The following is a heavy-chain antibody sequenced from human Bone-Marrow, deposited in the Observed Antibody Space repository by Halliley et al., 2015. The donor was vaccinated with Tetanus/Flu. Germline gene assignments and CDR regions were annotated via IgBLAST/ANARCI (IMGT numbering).Heavy chain of an antibody. D-gene: IGHD3-10*01. CDR3: VRGYGSGTYAWFYYGMDV. V-gene: IGHV3-33*01. Sequence: SLRLSCVASGLTFSSYGMHWVRQAPGKGLEWVAVIWHDGSKTYYADAVKGRFTISRDNSQNKLYLQMSSLRADDTAVYYCVRGYGSGTYAWFYYGMDVWGRGTTVTVSS. CDR2: IWHDGSKT. J-gene: IGHJ6*02. CDR1: GLTFSSYG.